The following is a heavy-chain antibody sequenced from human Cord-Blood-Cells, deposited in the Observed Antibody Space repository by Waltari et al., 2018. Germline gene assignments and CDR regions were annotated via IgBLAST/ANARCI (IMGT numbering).Heavy chain of an antibody. CDR2: INHSGST. J-gene: IGHJ2*01. CDR1: GGSFSGYY. CDR3: ARYVRTPTYWYFDL. Sequence: QVQLQQWGAGLLKPSETLSLTCAVYGGSFSGYYWSWIRQPPGKGLEWIGEINHSGSTKYNPSLKSRVTISVDTSKNQFSLKLSSVTAADTAVYYCARYVRTPTYWYFDLWGRGTLVTVSS. D-gene: IGHD3-16*01. V-gene: IGHV4-34*01.